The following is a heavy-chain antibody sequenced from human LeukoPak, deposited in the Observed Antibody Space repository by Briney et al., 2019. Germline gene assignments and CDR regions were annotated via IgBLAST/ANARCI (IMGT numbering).Heavy chain of an antibody. CDR3: ARKNSGSFDY. CDR2: IYHSGST. Sequence: SETLSLTCTVSGYSISSGYYWGWIRQPPGKGLEWIGSIYHSGSTYYNPSLKSRVTISVDTSKNQFSLKLSSVTAADTAVYYCARKNSGSFDYWGQGTLVTVSS. V-gene: IGHV4-38-2*02. J-gene: IGHJ4*02. D-gene: IGHD1-26*01. CDR1: GYSISSGYY.